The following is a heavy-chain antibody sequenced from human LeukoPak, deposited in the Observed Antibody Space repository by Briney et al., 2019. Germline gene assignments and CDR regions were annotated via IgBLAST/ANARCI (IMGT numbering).Heavy chain of an antibody. Sequence: SETLSLTCTVSGGSISSYYWSWIRQPPGKGLEWIGYIYYSGSTNYNPSLKSRVTISVGTSKNQFSLKLSSVTAADTAVYYCARGVDGDYAYWGQGTLVTVSS. J-gene: IGHJ4*02. CDR1: GGSISSYY. D-gene: IGHD4-17*01. CDR3: ARGVDGDYAY. V-gene: IGHV4-59*12. CDR2: IYYSGST.